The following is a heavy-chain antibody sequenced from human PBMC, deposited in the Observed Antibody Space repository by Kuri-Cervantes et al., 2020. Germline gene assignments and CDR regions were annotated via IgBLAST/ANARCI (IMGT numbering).Heavy chain of an antibody. D-gene: IGHD6-13*01. CDR1: GFTFSSYA. CDR2: ISYDGSNK. CDR3: ARVQVTSSWFRYYYYYMDV. V-gene: IGHV3-30*11. J-gene: IGHJ6*03. Sequence: GGSLRLSCAASGFTFSSYAMHWVRQAPGKGLEWVAVISYDGSNKYYADSVKGRFTISRDNSKNTLYLQMNSLRAEDTAVYYCARVQVTSSWFRYYYYYMDVWGKGTTVTVSS.